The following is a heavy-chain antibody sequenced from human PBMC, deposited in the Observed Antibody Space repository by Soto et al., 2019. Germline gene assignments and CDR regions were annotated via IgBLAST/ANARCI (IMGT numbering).Heavy chain of an antibody. CDR2: ISSGSDYI. J-gene: IGHJ3*01. CDR1: GFTFGSYS. Sequence: GGSLRLSCAASGFTFGSYSMNWVRQAPGKGLEWVSSISSGSDYIFYADSVKGRFTISRDNAKNSLFLQMNSLTAEDTAVYYCARSPVGDAFNVWGQGTVVTVSS. CDR3: ARSPVGDAFNV. V-gene: IGHV3-21*01.